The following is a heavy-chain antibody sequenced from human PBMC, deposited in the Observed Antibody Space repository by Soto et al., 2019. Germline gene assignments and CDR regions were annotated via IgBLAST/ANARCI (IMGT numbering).Heavy chain of an antibody. Sequence: ASETLSLTCTVSGGSISSSSYYWGWIRQPPGKGLEWIGSIYYSGSTYYNPSLKSRVTISVDTSKNQFSLKLSSVTAADTAVYYCFTSGDYYYYMDVWGKGTTVTVSS. CDR3: FTSGDYYYYMDV. CDR2: IYYSGST. V-gene: IGHV4-39*01. J-gene: IGHJ6*03. CDR1: GGSISSSSYY. D-gene: IGHD3-10*01.